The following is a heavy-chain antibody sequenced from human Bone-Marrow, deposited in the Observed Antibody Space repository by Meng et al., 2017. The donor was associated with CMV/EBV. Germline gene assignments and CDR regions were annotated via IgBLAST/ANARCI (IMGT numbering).Heavy chain of an antibody. D-gene: IGHD2-2*01. CDR1: GGSFSGYS. CDR2: INHSGST. Sequence: GGSFSGYSCSWIRQPPGKGLEWIVDINHSGSTNYTPSLKSRVTISVDTSKNQFSLKLSSVTAADTAVYYCARGQDIVVVPAATGFDPWGRGTLVTVSS. V-gene: IGHV4-34*01. CDR3: ARGQDIVVVPAATGFDP. J-gene: IGHJ5*02.